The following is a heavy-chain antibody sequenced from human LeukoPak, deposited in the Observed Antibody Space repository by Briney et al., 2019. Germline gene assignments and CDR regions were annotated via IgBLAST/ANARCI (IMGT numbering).Heavy chain of an antibody. Sequence: ASVKVSCKVSGYTLTELSMHGVRQAPGKGLDWMGGFDPEDGETIYAHKSQGWVTMTRDTSISTAYMEMSRLRSDDTAVYYCARAEPGPFWSGLGYAFDIWGQGTMVTVSS. CDR1: GYTLTELS. J-gene: IGHJ3*02. D-gene: IGHD3-3*01. CDR3: ARAEPGPFWSGLGYAFDI. CDR2: FDPEDGET. V-gene: IGHV1-24*01.